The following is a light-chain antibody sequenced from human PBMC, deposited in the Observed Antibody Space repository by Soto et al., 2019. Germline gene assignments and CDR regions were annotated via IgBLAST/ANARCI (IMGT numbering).Light chain of an antibody. Sequence: EIVLTQSPGTLSLSPGERATLSCRASQSVSSSYLAWYQQEPGQAPRLLIYGASSRATGIPDRFSGSGSGTDFTLTISRLEPEDFAVYYCQQYGSSPPRFTFGGGTKVEIK. CDR2: GAS. J-gene: IGKJ4*01. CDR1: QSVSSSY. V-gene: IGKV3-20*01. CDR3: QQYGSSPPRFT.